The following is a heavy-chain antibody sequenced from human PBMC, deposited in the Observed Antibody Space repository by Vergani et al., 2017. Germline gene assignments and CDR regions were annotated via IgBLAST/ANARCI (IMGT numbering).Heavy chain of an antibody. CDR3: ARSRSGSYYADYYYYMDV. J-gene: IGHJ6*03. CDR2: ISSSSSTI. CDR1: GFTFSSYS. Sequence: EVQLVESGGGLVQPGGSLRLSCAASGFTFSSYSMNWVRQAPGKGLEWVSYISSSSSTIYYADSVKGRFTISRDNAKNSLYLQMNSLRAEDTALYHCARSRSGSYYADYYYYMDVWGKGTTVTVSS. D-gene: IGHD1-26*01. V-gene: IGHV3-48*01.